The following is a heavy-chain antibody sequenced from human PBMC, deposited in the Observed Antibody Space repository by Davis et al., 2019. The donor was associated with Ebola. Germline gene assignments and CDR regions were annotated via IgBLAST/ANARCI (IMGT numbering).Heavy chain of an antibody. CDR2: ISGSGGST. Sequence: PGGSLRLSCAASGFTFSSYAMSWVRQAPGKGLEWVSAISGSGGSTYYADSVKGRFTISRDNSKNTLYLQMNSLRAEDTAVYYCAKEGVMGYDILTVGYFDYWGQGTLVTVSS. D-gene: IGHD3-9*01. CDR1: GFTFSSYA. CDR3: AKEGVMGYDILTVGYFDY. V-gene: IGHV3-23*01. J-gene: IGHJ4*02.